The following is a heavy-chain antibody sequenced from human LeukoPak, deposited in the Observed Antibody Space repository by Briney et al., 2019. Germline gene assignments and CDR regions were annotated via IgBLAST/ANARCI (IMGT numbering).Heavy chain of an antibody. D-gene: IGHD6-13*01. Sequence: ASVKVSCKASGYTFTSYYMHWVRQAPGQGLEWMGIINPSGGSTSYAQKFQGRVTITRDTSANIVYVELSSLISEDTAVYYCARPRASSPGNWFDSRGQGTLVTVSS. CDR2: INPSGGST. J-gene: IGHJ5*01. CDR1: GYTFTSYY. CDR3: ARPRASSPGNWFDS. V-gene: IGHV1-46*01.